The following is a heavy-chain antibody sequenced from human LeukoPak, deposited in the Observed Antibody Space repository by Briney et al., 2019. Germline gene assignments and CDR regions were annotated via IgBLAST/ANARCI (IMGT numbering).Heavy chain of an antibody. V-gene: IGHV4-59*11. J-gene: IGHJ4*02. CDR3: ARGTTGDFDY. Sequence: SETLSLTCTVSGGSISSHYWSWIRQPPGKGLEWIGYIYYSGSTNYNPSLKSRVTLSVDTSKDQFSLKLSSVTAADTAVYYCARGTTGDFDYWGQGILVTVSS. D-gene: IGHD4-17*01. CDR1: GGSISSHY. CDR2: IYYSGST.